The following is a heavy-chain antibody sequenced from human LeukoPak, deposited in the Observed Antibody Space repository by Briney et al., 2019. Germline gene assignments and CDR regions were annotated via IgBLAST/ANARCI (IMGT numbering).Heavy chain of an antibody. J-gene: IGHJ4*02. Sequence: GGSLRLSRAASGFTFSSYEMNWVRQAPGKGLEWVSYISSSGSTIYYADSVKGRFTISRDNAKNSLYLQMNSLRAEDTAVYYCARELLWFGELERDYWGQGTLVTVSS. V-gene: IGHV3-48*03. CDR3: ARELLWFGELERDY. CDR2: ISSSGSTI. D-gene: IGHD3-10*01. CDR1: GFTFSSYE.